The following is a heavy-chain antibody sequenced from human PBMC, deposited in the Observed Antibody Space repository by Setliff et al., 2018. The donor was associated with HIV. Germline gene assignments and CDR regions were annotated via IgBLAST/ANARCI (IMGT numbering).Heavy chain of an antibody. CDR2: INHSGST. Sequence: KSSETLSLTCAVYGGSFSGYYWSWIRQPPGKGLEWIGEINHSGSTNYNPSLKSRVTISVDTSKNQFSLKLSSVTAADTAVYYCARVVATTRDAFDIWGQGTMVTVSS. J-gene: IGHJ3*02. CDR1: GGSFSGYY. CDR3: ARVVATTRDAFDI. D-gene: IGHD5-12*01. V-gene: IGHV4-34*01.